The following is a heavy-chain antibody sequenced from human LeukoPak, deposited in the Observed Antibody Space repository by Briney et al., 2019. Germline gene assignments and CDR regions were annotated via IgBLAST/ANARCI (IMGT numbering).Heavy chain of an antibody. Sequence: PGGSLRLSCAASGFTFSSYSMNWVRQAPGKGLEWVSYISSSSSTIYYADSVKGRFTISRDNAKNSLYLQLNSLRAEDTAVYYCARVQTAAAGTPWGQGTLVTVSS. D-gene: IGHD6-13*01. J-gene: IGHJ5*02. V-gene: IGHV3-48*01. CDR2: ISSSSSTI. CDR3: ARVQTAAAGTP. CDR1: GFTFSSYS.